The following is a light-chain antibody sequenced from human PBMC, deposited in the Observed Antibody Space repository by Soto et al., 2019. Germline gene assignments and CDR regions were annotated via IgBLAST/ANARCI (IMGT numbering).Light chain of an antibody. Sequence: QSALTQPPSASGSPGQSVTISCTGTSNDIGGSNFVSWYQQHPDKAPKLIMYEVTKRPSGVPDRFSAFKSGNTASLTVSGLQPEDEADYYCGSYAGSNNMLFGGGTKLTVL. V-gene: IGLV2-8*01. CDR2: EVT. CDR3: GSYAGSNNML. CDR1: SNDIGGSNF. J-gene: IGLJ2*01.